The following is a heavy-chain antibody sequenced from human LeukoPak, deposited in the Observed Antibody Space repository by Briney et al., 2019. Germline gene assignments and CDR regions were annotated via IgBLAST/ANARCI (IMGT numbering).Heavy chain of an antibody. CDR2: ISYDGSNK. J-gene: IGHJ4*02. CDR1: GFTFSSYA. Sequence: GRSLRLSCAASGFTFSSYAMHWVRQAPGKGLEWVAVISYDGSNKYYADSVKGRFTISRDNSKNTLYLQMNSLRAEDTAVYYCLKWLSGGIDYWGQGTLVTVSS. CDR3: LKWLSGGIDY. D-gene: IGHD3-22*01. V-gene: IGHV3-30-3*01.